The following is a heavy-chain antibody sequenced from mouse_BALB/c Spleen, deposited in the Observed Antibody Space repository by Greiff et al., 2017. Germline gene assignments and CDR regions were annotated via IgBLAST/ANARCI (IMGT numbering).Heavy chain of an antibody. CDR1: GYTFSDDY. D-gene: IGHD3-3*01. J-gene: IGHJ1*01. CDR2: IYPGSGIT. V-gene: IGHV1-77*01. Sequence: QVQLQQSGAELARPGASVKMSCKASGYTFSDDYINWVKQRNGQGLEWIGEIYPGSGITYYNEKFKGKATLTTDKSSSTAYMQFSGLTSEDSAVYYSARTAGHDGYFDDWGAGTTVTVSS. CDR3: ARTAGHDGYFDD.